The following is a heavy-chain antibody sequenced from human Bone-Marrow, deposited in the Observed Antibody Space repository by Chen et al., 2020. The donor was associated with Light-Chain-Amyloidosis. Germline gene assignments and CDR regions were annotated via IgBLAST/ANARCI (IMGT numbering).Heavy chain of an antibody. Sequence: EVQLVESGGGLIQPGGSLRLSCAVSGFTVSQNYIRWVRQAPGKGPEWVSVIYSDGTKFYADSVKGRFSISRDNSKNTVYLQMNTLRVDDTAVYYCVRDRGFEDYWGQGTLVIVSS. CDR2: IYSDGTK. CDR1: GFTVSQNY. CDR3: VRDRGFEDY. J-gene: IGHJ4*02. V-gene: IGHV3-53*01.